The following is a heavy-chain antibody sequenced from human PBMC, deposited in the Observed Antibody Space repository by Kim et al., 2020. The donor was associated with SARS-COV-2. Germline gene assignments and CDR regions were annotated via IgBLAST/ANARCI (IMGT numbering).Heavy chain of an antibody. CDR2: IYHSGST. Sequence: SETLSLTSTVSGYSISSDYYWAWIRQPPGRGLEWIGSIYHSGSTYYNPSLKSRVTISVDTSNNQFSLKLSSVTAADTAVYYCARALPGDGFQHWGQGTLV. CDR3: ARALPGDGFQH. D-gene: IGHD3-10*01. CDR1: GYSISSDYY. J-gene: IGHJ1*01. V-gene: IGHV4-38-2*02.